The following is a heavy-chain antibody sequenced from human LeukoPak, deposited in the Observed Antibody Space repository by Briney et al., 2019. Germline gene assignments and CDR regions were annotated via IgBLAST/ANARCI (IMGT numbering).Heavy chain of an antibody. CDR3: TKRVKYGGTWDHFAD. V-gene: IGHV3-30*18. CDR1: GFTFSSYG. CDR2: IPYDGSSK. J-gene: IGHJ4*02. D-gene: IGHD1-26*01. Sequence: PGRSLRLSCAASGFTFSSYGMHWVRQAPGKGLEWAAVIPYDGSSKYYADSVKGRFTISRDNSKSTLILQMNSLRVEDTALYYCTKRVKYGGTWDHFADWGQGTLVTVSS.